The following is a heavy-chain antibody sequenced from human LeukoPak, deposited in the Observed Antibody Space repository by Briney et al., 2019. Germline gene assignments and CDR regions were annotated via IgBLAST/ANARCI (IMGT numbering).Heavy chain of an antibody. D-gene: IGHD1-26*01. CDR3: AKTTLRWELLQGYYFDY. CDR2: ISGSGGST. J-gene: IGHJ4*02. V-gene: IGHV3-23*01. CDR1: GFTFSSYA. Sequence: PGGSVRLSCAASGFTFSSYAMSWVRQAPGKGLEWVSAISGSGGSTYYADSVKGRFTISRDNSKNTLYLEMNSLRAEDTAVYYCAKTTLRWELLQGYYFDYWGQGTLVTDSS.